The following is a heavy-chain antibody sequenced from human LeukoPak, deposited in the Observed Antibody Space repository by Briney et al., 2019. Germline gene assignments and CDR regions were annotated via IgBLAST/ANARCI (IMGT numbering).Heavy chain of an antibody. J-gene: IGHJ4*02. Sequence: GGSLRLSCAASGFTFNNYAMSWVRQAPGEGLEWVSGISGSGGSTYYADSVKGRFTISRDNSKNTVYLQMNSLRAEDTAVYYCAKDVPVFSDAVDWGQGTLVTVSS. V-gene: IGHV3-23*01. CDR1: GFTFNNYA. CDR2: ISGSGGST. D-gene: IGHD6-19*01. CDR3: AKDVPVFSDAVD.